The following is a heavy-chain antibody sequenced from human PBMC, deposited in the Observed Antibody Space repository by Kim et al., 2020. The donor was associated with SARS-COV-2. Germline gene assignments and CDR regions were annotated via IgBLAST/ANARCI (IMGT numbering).Heavy chain of an antibody. J-gene: IGHJ6*01. CDR1: EFTFSNYW. CDR2: INSDGRSR. CDR3: ARELDPRHYFYYGLDV. V-gene: IGHV3-74*01. Sequence: GGSLRLSCAASEFTFSNYWMHWVRQAPGKGLVWVSHINSDGRSRNYADSVKGRFTIARDNAKNTLYLQMNSLRAEDTAVYYSARELDPRHYFYYGLDVWG.